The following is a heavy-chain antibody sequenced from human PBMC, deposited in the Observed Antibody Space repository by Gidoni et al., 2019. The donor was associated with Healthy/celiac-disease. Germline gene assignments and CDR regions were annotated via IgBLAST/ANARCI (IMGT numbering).Heavy chain of an antibody. V-gene: IGHV4-31*03. J-gene: IGHJ4*02. Sequence: QVQLQESGPGLVKPSQTLSLTCTVSGGPIRRGGYYWSWIRQHPGKGLEWIGYIYYSGSTYYNPSLKSRVTISVDTSKNQFSLKLSSVTAADTAVYYCARFPVVPAAEGDYWGQGTLVTVSS. CDR2: IYYSGST. D-gene: IGHD2-2*01. CDR1: GGPIRRGGYY. CDR3: ARFPVVPAAEGDY.